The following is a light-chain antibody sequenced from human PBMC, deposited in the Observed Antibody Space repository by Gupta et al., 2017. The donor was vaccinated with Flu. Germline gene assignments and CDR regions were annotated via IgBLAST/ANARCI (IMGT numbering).Light chain of an antibody. CDR3: QQRSNWPLT. CDR1: QSVSSY. CDR2: DAS. J-gene: IGKJ4*01. V-gene: IGKV3-11*01. Sequence: IVFTQSPATLSLSPGERATLSCRASQSVSSYLAWYQQKPGQAPRLLIYDASNRATGIPARFSGSGSGTDFTLTISILEPEDFAVYYCQQRSNWPLTFGGGTKVEIK.